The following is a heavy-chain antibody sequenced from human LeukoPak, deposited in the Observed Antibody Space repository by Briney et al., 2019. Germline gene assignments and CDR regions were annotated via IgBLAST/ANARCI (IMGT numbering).Heavy chain of an antibody. CDR1: GFTFSDFW. V-gene: IGHV3-74*01. CDR3: AKNPDSSGWYFDY. J-gene: IGHJ4*02. D-gene: IGHD6-19*01. Sequence: GGSLRLSCAASGFTFSDFWMHWVRQAPGKGLVWVSRINSGGTVTNYADSVKGRLTISRDNAKNTLYLQMNSLRAEDTAVYYCAKNPDSSGWYFDYWGQGTLVTVSS. CDR2: INSGGTVT.